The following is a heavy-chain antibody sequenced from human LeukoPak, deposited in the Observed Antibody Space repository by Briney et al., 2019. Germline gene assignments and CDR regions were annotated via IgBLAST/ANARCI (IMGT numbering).Heavy chain of an antibody. V-gene: IGHV3-21*01. J-gene: IGHJ4*02. D-gene: IGHD3-22*01. CDR3: ARDRAGSSGSIPFDY. Sequence: GGSLRLSCAASGFTFSSYSMNWVRQAPGKGLEWVSSISTSSDYIYYADSLKGRFTVSRDNAKNSLYLQMNSLRADDMAVYYCARDRAGSSGSIPFDYWGQGTLVTVSS. CDR1: GFTFSSYS. CDR2: ISTSSDYI.